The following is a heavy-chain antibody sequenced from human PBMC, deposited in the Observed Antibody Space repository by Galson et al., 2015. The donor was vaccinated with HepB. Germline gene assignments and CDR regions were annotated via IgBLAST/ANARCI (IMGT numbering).Heavy chain of an antibody. J-gene: IGHJ4*02. CDR1: GFTFRNHG. CDR3: ARDRAVRYFDY. CDR2: IWYDGSNK. V-gene: IGHV3-33*01. Sequence: SLRLSCAASGFTFRNHGMHWVRQAPGKGLEWVAVIWYDGSNKYYADSVKGRFTISRDNSKNTLYLQMNSLRAEDTAVYYCARDRAVRYFDYWGQGTLVTVSS. D-gene: IGHD3-9*01.